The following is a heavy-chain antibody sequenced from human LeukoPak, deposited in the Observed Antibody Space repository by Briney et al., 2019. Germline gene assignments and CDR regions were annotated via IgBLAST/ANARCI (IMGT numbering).Heavy chain of an antibody. CDR2: ISSSGSGGST. V-gene: IGHV3-23*01. J-gene: IGHJ5*01. D-gene: IGHD6-13*01. CDR1: GFAFSRYA. CDR3: ARAYSSSWYDF. Sequence: GGSLRLSCAASGFAFSRYAMSWVRQAPGMGLEWVSGISSSGSGGSTYYADSVKGRFTISRDNSKNTLYLQINSVRAEDTAVYYCARAYSSSWYDFWGLGTLGTVSS.